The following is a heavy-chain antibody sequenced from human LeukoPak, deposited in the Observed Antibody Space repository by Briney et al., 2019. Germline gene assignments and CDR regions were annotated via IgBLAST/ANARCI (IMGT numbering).Heavy chain of an antibody. J-gene: IGHJ3*02. CDR1: GGSFSYYY. CDR2: INHSGRN. Sequence: ASETLSLTCAVYGGSFSYYYWSWIRQPPGKGLEWIGEINHSGRNNYNPSLKSRVAISVDTSKNQFSLKLSSVTAADTAVYYCARGSSLRDADAFDIWGQGTMVTVSS. CDR3: ARGSSLRDADAFDI. V-gene: IGHV4-34*01. D-gene: IGHD4-17*01.